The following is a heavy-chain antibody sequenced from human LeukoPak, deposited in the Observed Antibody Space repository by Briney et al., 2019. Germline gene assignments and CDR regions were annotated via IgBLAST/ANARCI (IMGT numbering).Heavy chain of an antibody. CDR2: INHSGST. V-gene: IGHV4-34*01. D-gene: IGHD3-22*01. Sequence: SETLSLTCAVYGGSFSGYYWSWIRQPPGKGLEWIGEINHSGSTNYNPSLKSRVTMSVDTSKNQFSLKLSSVTAADTAVYYCAREAYDSSGSYYFDYWGQGTLVTVSS. CDR1: GGSFSGYY. J-gene: IGHJ4*02. CDR3: AREAYDSSGSYYFDY.